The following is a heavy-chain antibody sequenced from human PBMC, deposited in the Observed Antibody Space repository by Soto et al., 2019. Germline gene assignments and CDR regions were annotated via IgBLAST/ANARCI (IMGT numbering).Heavy chain of an antibody. V-gene: IGHV1-18*01. Sequence: QVPLVQSGAEVKRPGASVKVSCKTSGYTFNTYGITWVRQAPGQGLEWMGWISGYSGHTKYAEKVQGRVTMTTDPFTRSGYMELSRLTYDDTAVYYCEREGLYSNCAEYFHNWGQGNLVTVYS. J-gene: IGHJ1*01. CDR2: ISGYSGHT. CDR3: EREGLYSNCAEYFHN. CDR1: GYTFNTYG. D-gene: IGHD4-4*01.